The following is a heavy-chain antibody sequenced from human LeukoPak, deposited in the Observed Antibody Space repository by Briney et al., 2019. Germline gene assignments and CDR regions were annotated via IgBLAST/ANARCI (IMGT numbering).Heavy chain of an antibody. D-gene: IGHD3-10*01. CDR2: MNPNSGNT. J-gene: IGHJ6*03. CDR3: ARARRGRITMVRGVMSPQYYYYMDV. CDR1: GYTFTSYG. Sequence: ASVKVSCKASGYTFTSYGINWVRQATGQGLEWMGWMNPNSGNTGYAQKFQGRVTMTRNTSISTAYMELSSLRSEDTAVYYCARARRGRITMVRGVMSPQYYYYMDVWGKGTTVTVSS. V-gene: IGHV1-8*02.